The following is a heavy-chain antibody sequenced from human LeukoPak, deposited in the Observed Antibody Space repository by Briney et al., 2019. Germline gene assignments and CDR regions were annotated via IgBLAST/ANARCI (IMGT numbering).Heavy chain of an antibody. CDR3: AKTMSSIFSPFDD. CDR2: IGVSGGST. CDR1: GITFSNYA. J-gene: IGHJ4*02. Sequence: PGGSLRLSCAASGITFSNYAMTWVRQAPGKGLEWVSGIGVSGGSTYYADSVKGRFTISRDNSKNTLYLQMNSLRAEDTAVYYCAKTMSSIFSPFDDWGQGTLVTVSS. D-gene: IGHD3-3*01. V-gene: IGHV3-23*01.